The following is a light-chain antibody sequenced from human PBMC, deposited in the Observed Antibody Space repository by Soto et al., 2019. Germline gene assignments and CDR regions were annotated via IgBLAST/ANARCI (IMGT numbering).Light chain of an antibody. CDR3: QQYYTTPRT. CDR1: QSVLYTSNNKNY. J-gene: IGKJ1*01. V-gene: IGKV4-1*01. CDR2: WAS. Sequence: DIVMTQSPDSLAVSLGERATINCKSSQSVLYTSNNKNYLAWYQQKPGHPPKVLIYWASTRESGVPDRFSGSGSGTDFTLTISSLQAEDVAVYFCQQYYTTPRTFGQGTKVEIK.